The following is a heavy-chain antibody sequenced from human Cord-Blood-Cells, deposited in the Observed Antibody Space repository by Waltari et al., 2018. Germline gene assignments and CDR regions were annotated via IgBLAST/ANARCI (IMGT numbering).Heavy chain of an antibody. D-gene: IGHD6-6*01. CDR2: SNPHSCNT. CDR1: GYTFTSYD. J-gene: IGHJ3*02. CDR3: AGGTVAYSSSYDAFDM. V-gene: IGHV1-8*03. Sequence: QVQLAQSVTEVKKPGASVKVSCKASGYTFTSYDINWVRQATVQGLEWMGWSNPHSCNTGDAQKCQGRVNITRNTAVSTAYMELCSLRSEDTAVYYCAGGTVAYSSSYDAFDMWGQGPMVTVSS.